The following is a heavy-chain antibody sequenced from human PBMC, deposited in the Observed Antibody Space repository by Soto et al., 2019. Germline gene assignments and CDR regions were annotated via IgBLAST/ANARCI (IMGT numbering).Heavy chain of an antibody. Sequence: GGSLRLSCAASGFTFSSYAMHWVRQAPGKGLEWVAVISYDGSNKYYADSVKGRFTISRDNSKNTLYLQMNSLRAEDTAVYYCASLIAVAGTDIWGQGTLVTVSS. V-gene: IGHV3-30-3*01. J-gene: IGHJ4*02. CDR2: ISYDGSNK. CDR1: GFTFSSYA. D-gene: IGHD6-19*01. CDR3: ASLIAVAGTDI.